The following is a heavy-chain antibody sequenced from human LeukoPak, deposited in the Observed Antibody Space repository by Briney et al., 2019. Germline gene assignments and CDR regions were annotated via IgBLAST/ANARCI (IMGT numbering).Heavy chain of an antibody. CDR3: ARHGCGGDCYWAIDQ. V-gene: IGHV4-59*08. CDR2: IYYSGSP. D-gene: IGHD2-21*02. Sequence: PSETLSLTCTASGGSISSYYWSWIRQPPGKGLEWIGYIYYSGSPNYNPSLESRVTISVDTSKNQFSLKLSSVTAADTAVYYCARHGCGGDCYWAIDQWGQGTLVTASS. J-gene: IGHJ5*02. CDR1: GGSISSYY.